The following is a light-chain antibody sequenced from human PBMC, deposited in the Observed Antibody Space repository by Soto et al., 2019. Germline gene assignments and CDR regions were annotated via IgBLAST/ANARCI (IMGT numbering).Light chain of an antibody. V-gene: IGLV2-8*01. J-gene: IGLJ3*02. CDR2: EVS. CDR3: SSYAGSNNWV. CDR1: SSDVGNYKY. Sequence: QSALTQSPSASGSPGQSVTISCTGTSSDVGNYKYVSWYQQHPGKAPKLMIYEVSKRPSGVPDRFSGSKSGNTASLTVSGLQAEDEADYYCSSYAGSNNWVFGGVTKLTVL.